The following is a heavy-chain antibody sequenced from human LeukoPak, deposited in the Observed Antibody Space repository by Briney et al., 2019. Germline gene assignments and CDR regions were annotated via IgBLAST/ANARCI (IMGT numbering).Heavy chain of an antibody. Sequence: SETLSLTCTVSGGSISSNYWSWIRQPPGKGLEWIGYIYNSGGINYNPSLKSRVTISVDTSKNQFSLKLSSVTAADTAVYYCARHPYYYDSSGYYDNWGQGTLVTVSS. CDR2: IYNSGGI. CDR3: ARHPYYYDSSGYYDN. CDR1: GGSISSNY. D-gene: IGHD3-22*01. J-gene: IGHJ4*02. V-gene: IGHV4-59*08.